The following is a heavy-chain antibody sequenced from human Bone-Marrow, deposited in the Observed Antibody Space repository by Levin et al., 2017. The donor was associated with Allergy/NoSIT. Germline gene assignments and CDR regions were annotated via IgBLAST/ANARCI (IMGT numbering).Heavy chain of an antibody. J-gene: IGHJ2*01. CDR3: ATSGNWYWYFEL. CDR2: VYYTGTT. Sequence: SETLSLTCTVSGGSVSTYYWSWIRQSPGKGLEWLGYVYYTGTTSYNPSLKSRVTMSVDTSKNDFSLKLTSVTAADTAVYYCATSGNWYWYFELWGPGALVTVSS. CDR1: GGSVSTYY. D-gene: IGHD1-1*01. V-gene: IGHV4-59*08.